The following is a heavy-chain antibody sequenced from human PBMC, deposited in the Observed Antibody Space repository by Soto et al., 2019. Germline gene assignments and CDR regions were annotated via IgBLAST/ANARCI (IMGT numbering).Heavy chain of an antibody. D-gene: IGHD2-2*01. V-gene: IGHV4-59*01. Sequence: ASETLSLTCTVSGGSISSYYWSWIRQPPGKGLEWIGYIYYSGSTNYNPSLKSRVTISVDTSKNQFSLKLSSVTAADTAVYYCARAEDIVVVPAAIWGQATLVTVSS. CDR2: IYYSGST. CDR1: GGSISSYY. J-gene: IGHJ4*02. CDR3: ARAEDIVVVPAAI.